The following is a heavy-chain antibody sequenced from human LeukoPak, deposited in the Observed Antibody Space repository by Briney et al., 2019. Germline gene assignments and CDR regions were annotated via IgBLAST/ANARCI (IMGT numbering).Heavy chain of an antibody. V-gene: IGHV3-48*04. J-gene: IGHJ4*02. D-gene: IGHD2-15*01. CDR1: GFTFSSYS. CDR2: ISSSSSTI. Sequence: GGSLRLSCAASGFTFSSYSMNWVRQAPGKGLEWVSYISSSSSTIYYADSVKGRFTISRDNAKNSLYLQMNSLRAEDTAVYYCARGSGGSCYPYWGQGTLVTVSS. CDR3: ARGSGGSCYPY.